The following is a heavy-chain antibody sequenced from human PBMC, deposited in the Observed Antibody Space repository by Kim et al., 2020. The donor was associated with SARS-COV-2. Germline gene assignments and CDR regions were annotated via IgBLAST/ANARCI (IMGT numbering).Heavy chain of an antibody. D-gene: IGHD3-10*01. V-gene: IGHV4-34*01. CDR1: GGSFSGYY. CDR3: ARRLSNTSGWGSHYCDL. Sequence: SETLSLTCAVYGGSFSGYYWSWIRQPPGKGLEWIGEINQSGRTNYNPSLKSRVTISVNTSKNQFSLKLTSVTAADTAVYYCARRLSNTSGWGSHYCDLWG. J-gene: IGHJ2*01. CDR2: INQSGRT.